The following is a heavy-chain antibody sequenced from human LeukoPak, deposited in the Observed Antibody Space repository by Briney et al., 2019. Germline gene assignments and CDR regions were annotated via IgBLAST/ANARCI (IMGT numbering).Heavy chain of an antibody. D-gene: IGHD1/OR15-1a*01. V-gene: IGHV1-2*02. CDR3: ARRLLEHDAFDI. CDR1: GYTFTGYY. J-gene: IGHJ3*02. Sequence: ASVEVSCKASGYTFTGYYMHWVRQAPGQGLEWMGWINPNSGGTNYAQKFQGRVTMTRDTSISTAYMELSRLRSDDTAVYYCARRLLEHDAFDIWGQGTMVTVSS. CDR2: INPNSGGT.